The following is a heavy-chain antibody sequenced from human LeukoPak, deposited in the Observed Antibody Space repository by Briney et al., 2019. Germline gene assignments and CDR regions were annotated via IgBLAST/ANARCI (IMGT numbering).Heavy chain of an antibody. D-gene: IGHD5-12*01. V-gene: IGHV3-23*01. CDR3: AKSGGYDYDYYYYMDV. CDR1: GFPLSKYA. Sequence: GGSLRLSCVASGFPLSKYAMSWVRQVPGKGLEWVSAISGSGGSTYYADSVKGRFTFSRDNSKNTLYLQMNSLRAEDTAVYYCAKSGGYDYDYYYYMDVWGKGTTVTVSS. CDR2: ISGSGGST. J-gene: IGHJ6*03.